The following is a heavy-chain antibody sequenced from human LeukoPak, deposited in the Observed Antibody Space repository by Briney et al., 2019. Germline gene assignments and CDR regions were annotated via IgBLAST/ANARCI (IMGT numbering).Heavy chain of an antibody. D-gene: IGHD6-19*01. V-gene: IGHV3-53*01. CDR1: GFTVSSNY. Sequence: QAGGSLRLSCAASGFTVSSNYMSWVRQAPGKGLEWVSVIYSGGSTYYADSVKGRFTISRDNSKNTLYLPMNSLRAEDTAVYYCARDSEAVAGAFDYWGQGTLVTVSS. J-gene: IGHJ4*02. CDR2: IYSGGST. CDR3: ARDSEAVAGAFDY.